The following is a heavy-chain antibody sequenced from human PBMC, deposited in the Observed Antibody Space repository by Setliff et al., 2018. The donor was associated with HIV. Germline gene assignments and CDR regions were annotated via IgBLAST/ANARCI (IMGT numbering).Heavy chain of an antibody. D-gene: IGHD4-17*01. J-gene: IGHJ4*02. Sequence: SETLSLTCTVSGGSISSSRYYWGWRRQRPGQGLEWIGRNYYSGSTYYNPSLKSRVTMSVDTFKNQFSLKLSSVTAADTAVYYGARIYDYGSYYFDYWGQGTLVTVSS. V-gene: IGHV4-39*07. CDR3: ARIYDYGSYYFDY. CDR2: NYYSGST. CDR1: GGSISSSRYY.